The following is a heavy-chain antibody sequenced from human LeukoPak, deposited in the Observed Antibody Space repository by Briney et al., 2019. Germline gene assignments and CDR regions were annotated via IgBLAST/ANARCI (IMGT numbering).Heavy chain of an antibody. D-gene: IGHD3-22*01. CDR3: ARDMIENAFDI. Sequence: SETLSLTCTVFGGSISSGGYYWSWIRQHPGKGLEWIGYIYYSGSTYYNPSLKSRVTISVDTSKNQFSLKLSSVTAADTAVYYCARDMIENAFDIWGQGTMVAVSS. CDR2: IYYSGST. CDR1: GGSISSGGYY. V-gene: IGHV4-31*03. J-gene: IGHJ3*02.